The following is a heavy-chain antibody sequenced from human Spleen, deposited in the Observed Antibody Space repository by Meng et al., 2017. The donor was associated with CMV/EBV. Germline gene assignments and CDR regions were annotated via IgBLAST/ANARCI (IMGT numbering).Heavy chain of an antibody. CDR1: GGSFSNYY. V-gene: IGHV4-34*01. CDR2: INHSGST. CDR3: ARAVVPAAIHWFDP. Sequence: ESLKISCAVYGGSFSNYYWTWIRQPPGKGLDWIGEINHSGSTNYNPSLKSRVTISVDTSKNQFSLKLSSVTAADTAVYYCARAVVPAAIHWFDPWGQGTLVTVSS. J-gene: IGHJ5*02. D-gene: IGHD2-2*01.